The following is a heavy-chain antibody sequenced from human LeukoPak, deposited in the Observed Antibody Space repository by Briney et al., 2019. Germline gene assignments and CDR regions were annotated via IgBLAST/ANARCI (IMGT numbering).Heavy chain of an antibody. Sequence: SETLSLTCAVYGGSFSGYYWSWIRQPPGKGLEWIGEINHSGSTNYNPSLKSRVTISVDTSTHQFSLKLSSVTAADTAVYYCARGGTQQLWLRRNFDYWGQGTLVTVSS. CDR2: INHSGST. CDR1: GGSFSGYY. J-gene: IGHJ4*02. V-gene: IGHV4-34*01. D-gene: IGHD5-18*01. CDR3: ARGGTQQLWLRRNFDY.